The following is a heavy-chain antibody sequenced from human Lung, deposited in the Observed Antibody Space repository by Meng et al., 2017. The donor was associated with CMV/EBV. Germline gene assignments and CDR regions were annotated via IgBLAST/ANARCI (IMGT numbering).Heavy chain of an antibody. V-gene: IGHV5-51*01. CDR2: IYPGDSET. J-gene: IGHJ6*02. CDR3: AKAPNLYYYYGLDV. CDR1: GFSFTNSW. Sequence: KVSCKASGFSFTNSWVGWVRQMPGKGLEWMAFIYPGDSETKYSPAFQGQVTISADKSISTAYLQWSSLKASDTAMYYCAKAPNLYYYYGLDVWGQGTTVTVS.